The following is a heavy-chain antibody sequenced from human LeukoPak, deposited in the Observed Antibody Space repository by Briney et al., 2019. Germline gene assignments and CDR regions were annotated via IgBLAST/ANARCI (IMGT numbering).Heavy chain of an antibody. CDR2: ISDSSSYI. CDR1: GVTFSSYS. V-gene: IGHV3-21*03. CDR3: ARGSSNWYDYYYCMDV. Sequence: GGSLRLSCAASGVTFSSYSINWVRQAPGKGLQWVSSISDSSSYIYYADSVKGRFTISRDNAKNSLYLQMNSLRAEDTAVYYCARGSSNWYDYYYCMDVWGKGTTVTVSS. D-gene: IGHD1-1*01. J-gene: IGHJ6*03.